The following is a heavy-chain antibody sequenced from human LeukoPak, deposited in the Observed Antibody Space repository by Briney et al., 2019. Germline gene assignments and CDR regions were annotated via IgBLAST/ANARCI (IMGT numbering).Heavy chain of an antibody. CDR1: GGSISSSSYY. CDR3: AMDPYYYDSSGYYVDY. Sequence: PSETLSLTCTVSGGSISSSSYYWGWIRQPPGKGLEWIGYIYYSGSTYYNPSLKSRVTISVDTSKNQFSLKLSSVTAADTAVYYCAMDPYYYDSSGYYVDYWGQGTLVTVSS. CDR2: IYYSGST. V-gene: IGHV4-30-4*08. D-gene: IGHD3-22*01. J-gene: IGHJ4*02.